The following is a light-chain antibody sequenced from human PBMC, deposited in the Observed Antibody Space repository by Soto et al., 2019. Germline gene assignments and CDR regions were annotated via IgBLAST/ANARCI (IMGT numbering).Light chain of an antibody. CDR3: SSYTTSSIWV. Sequence: QSVLTQFASVSGSPGQSVTISCTGTSGDVGFYDYVSWYQQHPGKAPKLLIYEVSDRPSGVSNRFSGSKSANTASLTISGLQPEDEADYYCSSYTTSSIWVFGGGTKLTVL. CDR1: SGDVGFYDY. J-gene: IGLJ3*02. V-gene: IGLV2-14*03. CDR2: EVS.